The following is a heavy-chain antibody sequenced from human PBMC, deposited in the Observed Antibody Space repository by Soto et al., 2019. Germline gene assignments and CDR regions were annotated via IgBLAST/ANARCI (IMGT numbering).Heavy chain of an antibody. CDR3: ARRVVVASVPDIEYYYYGLDV. J-gene: IGHJ6*02. D-gene: IGHD2-15*01. CDR2: VIPMFGST. Sequence: GASVKVSCKAFGGTFSSYAICWVRQAPGQGLEWMGGVIPMFGSTNYAQKFQGRVSITADESTNTAFMELSSLRSEDTAVYYCARRVVVASVPDIEYYYYGLDVWGQGTTVTVSS. V-gene: IGHV1-69*13. CDR1: GGTFSSYA.